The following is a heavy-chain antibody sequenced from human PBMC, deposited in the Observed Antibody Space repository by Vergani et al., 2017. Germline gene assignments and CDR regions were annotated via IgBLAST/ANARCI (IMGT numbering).Heavy chain of an antibody. CDR1: GFTFSSYS. CDR2: ISSSSSYI. CDR3: ARDQNPAGNYYYYYGMDV. J-gene: IGHJ6*02. Sequence: EVQLVESGGGLVKPGGSLRLSCAASGFTFSSYSMNWVRQAPGKGLEWVSSISSSSSYIYYADSVKGRFTISRDNATNSLYLQMNSLRAEDTAVYYCARDQNPAGNYYYYYGMDVWGQGTTVTVSS. V-gene: IGHV3-21*01. D-gene: IGHD6-25*01.